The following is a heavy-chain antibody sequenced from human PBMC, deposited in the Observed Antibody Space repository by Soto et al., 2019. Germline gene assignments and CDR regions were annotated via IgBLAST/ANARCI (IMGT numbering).Heavy chain of an antibody. Sequence: QVQLQQWGAGLLKPSETLSLTCAVYGGFVSSGSYYWSWIRQPPGKGLEWIGEMSHSGGTHFNLSLKSRVTIAVDTSKNQFSLKMSSVTAADTALYYCARVERGTATTVVDAFDIWVPGTMVTVSS. CDR2: MSHSGGT. CDR1: GGFVSSGSYY. CDR3: ARVERGTATTVVDAFDI. V-gene: IGHV4-34*01. J-gene: IGHJ3*02. D-gene: IGHD1-1*01.